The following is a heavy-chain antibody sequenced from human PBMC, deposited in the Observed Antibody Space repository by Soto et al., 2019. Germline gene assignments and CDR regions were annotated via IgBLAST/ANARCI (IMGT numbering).Heavy chain of an antibody. Sequence: NPSETLSLTCTVSGGSTSSYYWSWIRQPPGKGLEWIGYIYYSGSTNYNPSLKSRVTISVDTSKNQFSLKLSSVTAADTAVYYCARGSDYYDSSGYSNWFDPWGQGTQVTVSS. J-gene: IGHJ5*02. CDR2: IYYSGST. D-gene: IGHD3-22*01. V-gene: IGHV4-59*01. CDR3: ARGSDYYDSSGYSNWFDP. CDR1: GGSTSSYY.